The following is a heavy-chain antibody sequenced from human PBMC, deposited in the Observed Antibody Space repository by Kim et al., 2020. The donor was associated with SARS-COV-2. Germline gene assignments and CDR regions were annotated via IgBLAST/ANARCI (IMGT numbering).Heavy chain of an antibody. CDR2: IGTVGDT. V-gene: IGHV3-13*04. Sequence: GGSLRLSCAASGFTFSSYDMHWVRQATGKGLEWVSAIGTVGDTYYPGSVKGRFTISRENAKNSLYLQMNSLRAGDTAVYYCARGRDYGDYVFDYWGQGTL. CDR1: GFTFSSYD. J-gene: IGHJ4*02. CDR3: ARGRDYGDYVFDY. D-gene: IGHD4-17*01.